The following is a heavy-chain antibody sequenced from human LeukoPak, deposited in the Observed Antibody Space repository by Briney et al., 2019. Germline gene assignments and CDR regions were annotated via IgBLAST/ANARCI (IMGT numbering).Heavy chain of an antibody. CDR2: ISGSGGST. Sequence: PSETLSLTCTVSGGSISSYYWTWIRQPPGKGLEWVSAISGSGGSTYYADSVKGRFTISRDNSKNTLYLQMNSLRAEDTAVYYCANIHFDLVVAATALDYWGQGTLVTVSS. D-gene: IGHD2-15*01. CDR3: ANIHFDLVVAATALDY. CDR1: GGSISSYY. V-gene: IGHV3-23*01. J-gene: IGHJ4*02.